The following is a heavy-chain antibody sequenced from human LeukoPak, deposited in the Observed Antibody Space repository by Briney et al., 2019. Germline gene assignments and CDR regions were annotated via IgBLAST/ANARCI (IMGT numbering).Heavy chain of an antibody. CDR3: AKKSSSWYGAGVDY. CDR2: INSDGSST. D-gene: IGHD6-13*01. J-gene: IGHJ4*02. CDR1: GFTFSNYW. V-gene: IGHV3-74*01. Sequence: GGSLRLSCAASGFTFSNYWIHWVRQAPGKGLVWVSRINSDGSSTSYADSVKGRFTISRDNAKNTLYLQMNSLRAEDTAVYYCAKKSSSWYGAGVDYWGQGTLVTVSS.